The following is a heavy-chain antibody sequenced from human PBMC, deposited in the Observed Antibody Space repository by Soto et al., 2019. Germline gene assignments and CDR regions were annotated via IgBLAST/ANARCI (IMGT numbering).Heavy chain of an antibody. CDR1: GFTFGGYW. CDR2: IKQDGSEK. J-gene: IGHJ4*02. V-gene: IGHV3-7*05. Sequence: GGSQRLSCAASGFTFGGYWVSWVRQAPGKGLEWVANIKQDGSEKYYVDSVKGRFTISRDNAKNSLYLQMNSLRAEDTAVYYCARVSSSGWYYFDYWGQGTLVTVSS. CDR3: ARVSSSGWYYFDY. D-gene: IGHD6-19*01.